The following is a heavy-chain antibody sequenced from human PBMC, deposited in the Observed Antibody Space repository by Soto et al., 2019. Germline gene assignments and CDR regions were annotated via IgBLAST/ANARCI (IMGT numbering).Heavy chain of an antibody. CDR1: SSSISSGDFY. CDR2: IYSSGRN. Sequence: APETLCLTCTVSSSSISSGDFYWSWIRHPPGKGLEWIGYIYSSGRNYSKPYLKSRVTISVDTSKNQFSLKLSSVTAADTAVYYCARGLNFDYWSQGTRVSV. CDR3: ARGLNFDY. V-gene: IGHV4-30-4*02. J-gene: IGHJ4*02.